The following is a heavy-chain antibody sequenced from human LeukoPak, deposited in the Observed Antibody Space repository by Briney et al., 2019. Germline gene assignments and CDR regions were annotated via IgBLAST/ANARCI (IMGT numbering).Heavy chain of an antibody. J-gene: IGHJ4*02. V-gene: IGHV3-11*04. Sequence: GGSLRLSCAASGFTFSDYYMSWIRQAPGKGLEWVSYISSSGSTIYYADSVKGRFTISRDNAKKSLYLQMNSLRVEDTAVYYCARGDTSGYYYRFFDYWGQGTLVTVSS. CDR1: GFTFSDYY. CDR2: ISSSGSTI. CDR3: ARGDTSGYYYRFFDY. D-gene: IGHD3-22*01.